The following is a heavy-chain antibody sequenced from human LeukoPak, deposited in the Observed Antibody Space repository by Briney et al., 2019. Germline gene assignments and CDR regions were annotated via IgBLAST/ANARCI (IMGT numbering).Heavy chain of an antibody. D-gene: IGHD3-22*01. Sequence: SETLSLTCTVSGGSISSSSYYWGWIRQTPGKGLVWIGSIYYSGSTYYNPSLKSRVTISVDTSKNQFSLKLSSVTAADTAVYYCARRGDSSGNDAFDIWGPGTMVTVSS. V-gene: IGHV4-39*01. J-gene: IGHJ3*02. CDR2: IYYSGST. CDR1: GGSISSSSYY. CDR3: ARRGDSSGNDAFDI.